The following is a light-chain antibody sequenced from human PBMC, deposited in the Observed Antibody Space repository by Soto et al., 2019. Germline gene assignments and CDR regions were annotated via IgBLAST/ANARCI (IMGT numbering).Light chain of an antibody. CDR3: QQSYSTFAT. Sequence: DIQMTQSPSSLSASVGDRVTITCRASQSISSYLNWYQQKPEKAPKLLIYAASSLQSGVPSRFSGSGSGTDFTLTISSLQPEDFATYYCQQSYSTFATFGQGTKLEIK. CDR2: AAS. J-gene: IGKJ2*01. V-gene: IGKV1-39*01. CDR1: QSISSY.